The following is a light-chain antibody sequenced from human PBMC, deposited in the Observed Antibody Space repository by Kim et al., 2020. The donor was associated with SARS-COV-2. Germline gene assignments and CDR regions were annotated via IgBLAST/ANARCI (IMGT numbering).Light chain of an antibody. Sequence: DIKMTQSPSSLSASVGDRITITCRASQSIRNYLNWYQHKPGKDPKVLIYAASSLQSGVPSRFSGSGSGTDFTLTISSLQPEDFATYYCLQNYINPLTFGRGTKVDIK. J-gene: IGKJ4*01. V-gene: IGKV1-39*01. CDR2: AAS. CDR3: LQNYINPLT. CDR1: QSIRNY.